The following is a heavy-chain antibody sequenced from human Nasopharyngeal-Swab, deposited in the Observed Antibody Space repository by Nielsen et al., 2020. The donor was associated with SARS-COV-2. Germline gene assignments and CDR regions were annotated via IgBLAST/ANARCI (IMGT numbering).Heavy chain of an antibody. CDR1: GGSIRSSDHY. V-gene: IGHV4-39*01. D-gene: IGHD6-13*01. J-gene: IGHJ4*02. CDR3: VRSSSWYYFDY. CDR2: IYYSGTT. Sequence: SETLSLTCSVSGGSIRSSDHYWDWIRQTPGKGLEWIAAIYYSGTTTYNPSLKSRLTISVDKSKNQFSLQLSSVTAADTAVYYCVRSSSWYYFDYWAQGTQVTVSS.